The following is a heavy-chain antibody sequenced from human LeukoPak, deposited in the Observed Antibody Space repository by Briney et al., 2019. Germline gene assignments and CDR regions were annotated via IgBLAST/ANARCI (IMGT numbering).Heavy chain of an antibody. V-gene: IGHV5-10-1*01. J-gene: IGHJ4*02. CDR3: GRLSNCDSSDDY. CDR2: IEPSGSDT. Sequence: GESLKISRKGSGYNFTSHWISWVRQRPGKGLEWRGRIEPSGSDTNHSPSFQGHVHISADKSISTVYLQWTSLKASDTAMYYCGRLSNCDSSDDYWGQGTLVTVSA. CDR1: GYNFTSHW. D-gene: IGHD3-22*01.